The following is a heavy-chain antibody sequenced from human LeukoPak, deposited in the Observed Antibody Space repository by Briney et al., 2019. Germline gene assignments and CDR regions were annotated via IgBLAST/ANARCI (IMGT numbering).Heavy chain of an antibody. J-gene: IGHJ4*02. CDR1: GFTFSSYA. CDR3: ARDRGYYDFWSGFDC. CDR2: ISASGGNT. Sequence: GGSLRLSCAASGFTFSSYAMSWVRQAPGKGLEWVSTISASGGNTYYAVSVKGRFTVSRDNSRNSLYLQMNSLRAEDTAVYYCARDRGYYDFWSGFDCWGQGTLVTVSS. D-gene: IGHD3-3*01. V-gene: IGHV3-23*01.